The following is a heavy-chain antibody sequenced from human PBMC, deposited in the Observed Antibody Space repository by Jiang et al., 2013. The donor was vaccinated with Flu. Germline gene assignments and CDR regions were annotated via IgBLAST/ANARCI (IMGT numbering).Heavy chain of an antibody. CDR3: ARARYGGHAFDI. CDR2: ISSSSSYI. D-gene: IGHD3-10*01. V-gene: IGHV3-21*01. Sequence: QLVESGGGLVKPGGSLRLSCAASGFTFSSYSMNWVRQAPGKGLEWVSSISSSSSYIYYADSVKGRFTISRDNAKNSLYLQMNSLRAEDTAVYYCARARYGGHAFDIWGQGTMVTVSS. CDR1: GFTFSSYS. J-gene: IGHJ3*02.